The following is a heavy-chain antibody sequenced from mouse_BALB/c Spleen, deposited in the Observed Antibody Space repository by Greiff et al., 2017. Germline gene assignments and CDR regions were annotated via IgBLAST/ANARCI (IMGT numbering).Heavy chain of an antibody. J-gene: IGHJ3*01. CDR1: GYSITSDYA. D-gene: IGHD2-14*01. CDR3: ATYYRYDGFAY. V-gene: IGHV3-2*02. Sequence: DVKLVESGPGLVKPSQSLSLTCTVTGYSITSDYAWNWIRQFPGNKLEWMGYISYSGSTSYNPSLKSRISITRDTSKNQSFLQLNSVTTEDTATYYCATYYRYDGFAYWGQGTLVTVSA. CDR2: ISYSGST.